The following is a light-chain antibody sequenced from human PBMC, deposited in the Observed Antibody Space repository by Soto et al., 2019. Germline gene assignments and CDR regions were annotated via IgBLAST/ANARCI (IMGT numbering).Light chain of an antibody. Sequence: EIVLTQSPATPSLSPGDRASLSCRASQTIWNYLVWYQQKPGQAPRLLIYDVSHRATGIPARFSGTGSGTDFTLTISSLEPEDFAVYYCQQRTNWPLTFGGGTKVEIK. CDR1: QTIWNY. CDR3: QQRTNWPLT. CDR2: DVS. V-gene: IGKV3-11*01. J-gene: IGKJ4*01.